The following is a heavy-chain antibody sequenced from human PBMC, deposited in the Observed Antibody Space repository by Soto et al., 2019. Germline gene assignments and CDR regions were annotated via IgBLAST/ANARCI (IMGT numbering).Heavy chain of an antibody. D-gene: IGHD1-1*01. Sequence: QVQLVESGGGVVQPGRSLRLSCAASGFMFSNHGMHWVRQAPGKGLEWVAVIWSDGNNRYYADSVKGRFTISRDNSKNTVYLKMNSLRAEDTAVYYCVRGDNWNDEASDYWGQGPLVTVSS. CDR1: GFMFSNHG. J-gene: IGHJ4*02. V-gene: IGHV3-33*01. CDR3: VRGDNWNDEASDY. CDR2: IWSDGNNR.